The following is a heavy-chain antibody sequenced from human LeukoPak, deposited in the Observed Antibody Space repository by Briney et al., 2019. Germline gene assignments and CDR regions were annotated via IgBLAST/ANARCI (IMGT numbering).Heavy chain of an antibody. CDR1: GLTFSDYN. J-gene: IGHJ4*02. CDR2: ISSSGGTT. Sequence: GGSLRLSCAASGLTFSDYNMNWVRQAPGKGLEWLSYISSSGGTTYYADTVKGRFTISRDNAKNSLYLQMNSLRDEDTAVYYCARGRGSGRWLDYWGQGNLVTVSS. D-gene: IGHD3-10*01. CDR3: ARGRGSGRWLDY. V-gene: IGHV3-48*02.